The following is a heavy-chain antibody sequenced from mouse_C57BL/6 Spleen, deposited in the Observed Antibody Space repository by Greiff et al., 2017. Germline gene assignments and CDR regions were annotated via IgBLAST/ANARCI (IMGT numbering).Heavy chain of an antibody. CDR1: GYTFTDYE. Sequence: VQLQQSGAELVRPGASVTLSCKASGYTFTDYEMHWVKQTPVHGLEWIGAIDPEPGGTAYNQKFKGKAILTADKSSSPAYMELRSLTSEDSAVYYCTRGGPFDYGGQGTTLTVSS. CDR3: TRGGPFDY. J-gene: IGHJ2*01. CDR2: IDPEPGGT. V-gene: IGHV1-15*01.